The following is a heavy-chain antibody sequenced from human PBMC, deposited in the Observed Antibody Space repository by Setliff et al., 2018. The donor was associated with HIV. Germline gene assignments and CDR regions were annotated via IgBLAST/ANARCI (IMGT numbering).Heavy chain of an antibody. Sequence: ASVKVSCKASGYTFTSYDINWVRQATGQGLEWMGWMNPNSGNTGYAQKLQGRVTMTRNTSISTAYMELSSLRSEDTAVYYCASIATRAKTGRAFDIWGQGTMVTVSS. D-gene: IGHD2-21*01. CDR1: GYTFTSYD. CDR3: ASIATRAKTGRAFDI. V-gene: IGHV1-8*01. CDR2: MNPNSGNT. J-gene: IGHJ3*02.